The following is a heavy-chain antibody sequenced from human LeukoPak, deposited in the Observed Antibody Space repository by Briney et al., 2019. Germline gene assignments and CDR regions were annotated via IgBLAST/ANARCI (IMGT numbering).Heavy chain of an antibody. CDR3: ARVGVEMAPHFDY. J-gene: IGHJ4*02. CDR1: GYTFTGYY. V-gene: IGHV1-2*02. D-gene: IGHD5-24*01. CDR2: INPNSGGT. Sequence: GASVKVSCKASGYTFTGYYMHWVRQAPGQGLERMGWINPNSGGTNYAQKFQGRVTMTRDTSISTAYMELSRLRSDDTAVYYCARVGVEMAPHFDYWGQGTLVTVPS.